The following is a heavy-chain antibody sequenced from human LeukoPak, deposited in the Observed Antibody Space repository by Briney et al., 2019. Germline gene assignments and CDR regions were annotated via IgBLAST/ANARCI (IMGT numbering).Heavy chain of an antibody. V-gene: IGHV3-7*05. CDR2: IKQDGSEK. CDR3: ARRYCTSTTCNFGGSTLDI. CDR1: GFTFGSYW. D-gene: IGHD2-8*01. Sequence: GGSLRLSCAASGFTFGSYWVSGIRQAPGKGLEWVANIKQDGSEKDYVDSVKGRFTISRDNAKNSLSLQMNSLRAEDTAVYYCARRYCTSTTCNFGGSTLDIWGQGTMVTVSS. J-gene: IGHJ3*02.